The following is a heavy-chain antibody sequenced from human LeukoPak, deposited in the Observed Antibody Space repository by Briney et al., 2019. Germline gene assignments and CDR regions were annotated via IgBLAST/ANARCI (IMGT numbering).Heavy chain of an antibody. CDR2: INWNGGST. CDR1: GFTFDDYG. Sequence: PGGSLRLSCAASGFTFDDYGMSWVRHAPGKGLEWVSGINWNGGSTVYADSVKGRFTISRDNAKNSLYLQMNSLRTEDTALYYCAKDIAVATITMGFDYWGQGTLVTVSS. CDR3: AKDIAVATITMGFDY. J-gene: IGHJ4*02. V-gene: IGHV3-20*04. D-gene: IGHD5-12*01.